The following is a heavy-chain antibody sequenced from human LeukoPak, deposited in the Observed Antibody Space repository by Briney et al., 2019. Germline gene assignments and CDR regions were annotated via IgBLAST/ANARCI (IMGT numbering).Heavy chain of an antibody. CDR2: IKQDGSKK. Sequence: GGSLRLSCVASGFPFSSYWMTWVRQAPGKGLEWVASIKQDGSKKSYVDSVKGRFTISRDNAKNSLYLQMNGLRAEDTAIYYCTRVGYIDEGIDYWGQGTLVTVSS. D-gene: IGHD5-12*01. CDR3: TRVGYIDEGIDY. J-gene: IGHJ4*02. CDR1: GFPFSSYW. V-gene: IGHV3-7*04.